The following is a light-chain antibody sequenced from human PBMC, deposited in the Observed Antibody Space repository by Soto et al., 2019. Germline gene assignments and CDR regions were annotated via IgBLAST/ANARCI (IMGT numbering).Light chain of an antibody. CDR3: KRSYSTGT. CDR2: AAS. V-gene: IGKV1-39*01. CDR1: QSISSY. J-gene: IGKJ3*01. Sequence: DIQMTQSPSSLSASVGDSVTITCRASQSISSYLNWYQQKPGKAPKILIYAASSLQSGVPSRFSGSGSGTDFTLTISRLKPEDYANDYCKRSYSTGTFGHGTKVD.